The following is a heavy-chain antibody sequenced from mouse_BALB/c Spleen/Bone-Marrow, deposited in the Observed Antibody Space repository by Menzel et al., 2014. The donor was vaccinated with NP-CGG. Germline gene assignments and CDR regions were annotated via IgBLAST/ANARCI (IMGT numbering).Heavy chain of an antibody. CDR1: GFTFNTYA. V-gene: IGHV10-1*02. D-gene: IGHD2-1*01. J-gene: IGHJ4*01. CDR2: IRSKSNNYAT. CDR3: VRHGYFGNYYYALDY. Sequence: EVQGVESGGGLVQPQGSLKLSCAASGFTFNTYAMNWVRQAPGKGLEWVARIRSKSNNYATYYADSVKDRFTISRDDSQNMLYLQMNNLKTEDTAMYYCVRHGYFGNYYYALDYWGQGTSVTVSS.